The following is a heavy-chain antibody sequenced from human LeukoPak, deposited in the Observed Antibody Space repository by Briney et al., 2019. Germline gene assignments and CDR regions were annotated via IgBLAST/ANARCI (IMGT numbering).Heavy chain of an antibody. J-gene: IGHJ4*02. D-gene: IGHD3-16*01. Sequence: AASVKVSCKASGYTFTSYYMHWVRQAPGQGLEWMGLINPSGGSTSYAQKFQGRVTMTRDTSTSTVYMELSSLRSEDTAVYYCARDLSYTLIRRSGICDYWGQGTLVTVSS. CDR1: GYTFTSYY. CDR3: ARDLSYTLIRRSGICDY. CDR2: INPSGGST. V-gene: IGHV1-46*01.